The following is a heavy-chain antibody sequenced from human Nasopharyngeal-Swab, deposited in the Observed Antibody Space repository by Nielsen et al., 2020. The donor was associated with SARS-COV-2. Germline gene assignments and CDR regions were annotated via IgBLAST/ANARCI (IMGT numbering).Heavy chain of an antibody. CDR1: GGSISSGGYY. Sequence: SETLSLTCTVSGGSISSGGYYWSWIRQPPGKGLEWIGYIYYSGSTYYNPSLKSRVTISVDTSKNQFSLKLSSVTAADTAAYYCARYDSSGYYLFDYWGQGTLVTVSS. J-gene: IGHJ4*02. V-gene: IGHV4-31*03. CDR2: IYYSGST. CDR3: ARYDSSGYYLFDY. D-gene: IGHD3-22*01.